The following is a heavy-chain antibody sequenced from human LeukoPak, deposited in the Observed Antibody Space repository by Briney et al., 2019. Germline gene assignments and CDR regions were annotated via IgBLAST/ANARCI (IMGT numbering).Heavy chain of an antibody. J-gene: IGHJ6*03. CDR3: ARLVPGYSYYMDV. Sequence: SETLSLTCTVSGGSISSYYWSWIRQRPGKGLEWIGYIDYSGSTNYNPSLKSRVTISVETSKSQFALKLSSVTAADTAVYYCARLVPGYSYYMDVWGKGTTVTVSS. D-gene: IGHD1-14*01. CDR1: GGSISSYY. CDR2: IDYSGST. V-gene: IGHV4-59*12.